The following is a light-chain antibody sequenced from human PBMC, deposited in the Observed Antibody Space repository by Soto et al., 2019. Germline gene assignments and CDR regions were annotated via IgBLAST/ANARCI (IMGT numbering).Light chain of an antibody. CDR3: QQANSFPLT. CDR2: KSS. Sequence: DIQMTQSPSTLSASVGDRVTITCRASASISSWLAWYQQQPGKAPKLLIYKSSILESGVPSRFSGSGSGTDFTLTISSLQPEDFATYYCQQANSFPLTFGGGTKVDIK. J-gene: IGKJ4*01. CDR1: ASISSW. V-gene: IGKV1-5*03.